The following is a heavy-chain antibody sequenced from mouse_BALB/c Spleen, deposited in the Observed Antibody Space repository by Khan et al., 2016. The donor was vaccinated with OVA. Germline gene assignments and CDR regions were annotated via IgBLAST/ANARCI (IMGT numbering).Heavy chain of an antibody. D-gene: IGHD2-4*01. Sequence: EVQLVESGPSLVQPSQTLSLTCSVTGDSITSGYWNWIRKFPGNKLEYMGYISYSGSTYYNPSLKSRISITRDTSKNQYYLQLNSVTTEDTATYYGANCDYDYDGAFAYWGQGTLVTVAA. CDR1: GDSITSGY. CDR3: ANCDYDYDGAFAY. J-gene: IGHJ3*01. V-gene: IGHV3-8*02. CDR2: ISYSGST.